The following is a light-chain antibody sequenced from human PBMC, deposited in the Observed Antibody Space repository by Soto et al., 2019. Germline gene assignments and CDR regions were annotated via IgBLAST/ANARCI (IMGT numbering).Light chain of an antibody. J-gene: IGKJ1*01. V-gene: IGKV1-5*01. CDR3: QQYNTYPT. CDR1: QSINSW. Sequence: DIQMTQSPSTLSASVGDRVTITCRASQSINSWLAWYQQKPGKAPKLLIYDASSLESGVPSRFSGSESGTEFTLTISSLQPDDFATYYCQQYNTYPTFGQGTKVDIK. CDR2: DAS.